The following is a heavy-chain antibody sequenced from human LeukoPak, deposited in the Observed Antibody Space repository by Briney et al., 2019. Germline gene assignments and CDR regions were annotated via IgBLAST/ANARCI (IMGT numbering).Heavy chain of an antibody. CDR2: IYTSGST. J-gene: IGHJ4*02. D-gene: IGHD2-2*01. CDR3: ARSGLGYCSSTSCYPLDY. Sequence: SETLSLTCTVSRGSISSSSYYWSWIRQPAGKGLEWIGRIYTSGSTNYNPSLKSRVTISVDTSKNQFSLKLSSVTAADTAVYYCARSGLGYCSSTSCYPLDYWGQGTLVTVSS. V-gene: IGHV4-61*02. CDR1: RGSISSSSYY.